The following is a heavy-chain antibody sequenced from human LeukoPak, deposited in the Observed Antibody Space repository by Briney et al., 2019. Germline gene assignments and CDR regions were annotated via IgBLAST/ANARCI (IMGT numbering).Heavy chain of an antibody. V-gene: IGHV4-34*01. CDR2: IHPSGIF. CDR1: GGSCDDYY. J-gene: IGHJ4*02. CDR3: ARGRDRSKTGDH. D-gene: IGHD5-24*01. Sequence: SETLSLTCAVYGGSCDDYYCSWIRQPPGKGLEWIGEIHPSGIFYYNSSLMSRVTIPIDTSKSQFSLKLTPVTAADTAFYYCARGRDRSKTGDHWGQGSLVTVSS.